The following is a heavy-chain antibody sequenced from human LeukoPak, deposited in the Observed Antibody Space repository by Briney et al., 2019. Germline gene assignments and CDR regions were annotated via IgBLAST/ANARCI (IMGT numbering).Heavy chain of an antibody. D-gene: IGHD6-19*01. CDR1: GFSFSSYG. V-gene: IGHV3-30*02. CDR3: AKDRRYSTGWYATDC. Sequence: PGGSLRLSCAASGFSFSSYGMHWVRQALGKGLEWVAFKRSYGSDEFYADSVRGRFTISRDNKNTLYLQMNRLRSEDTAIYYCAKDRRYSTGWYATDCWGQGTLVTVSS. J-gene: IGHJ4*02. CDR2: KRSYGSDE.